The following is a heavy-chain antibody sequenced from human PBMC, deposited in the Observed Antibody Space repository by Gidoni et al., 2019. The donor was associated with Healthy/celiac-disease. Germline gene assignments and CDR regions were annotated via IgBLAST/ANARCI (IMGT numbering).Heavy chain of an antibody. J-gene: IGHJ4*02. CDR1: GGTFSSYA. V-gene: IGHV1-69*06. D-gene: IGHD6-19*01. Sequence: QVQLVQSGAEVKKPGSSVKVSCKASGGTFSSYAISWVRQAPGQGREWMGGIIPIFGTANDAQKFQGRFTITADKSTSTAYMELSSLRSEDTAVYYCARVLSSGWYPIDYWGQGTLVTVSS. CDR2: IIPIFGTA. CDR3: ARVLSSGWYPIDY.